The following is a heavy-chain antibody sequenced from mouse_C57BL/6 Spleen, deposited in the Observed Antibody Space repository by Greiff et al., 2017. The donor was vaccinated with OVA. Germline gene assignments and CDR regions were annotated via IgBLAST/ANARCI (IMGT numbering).Heavy chain of an antibody. V-gene: IGHV1-80*01. CDR1: GYAFSSYW. Sequence: LQESGAELVKPGASVKISCKASGYAFSSYWMNWVKQRPGKGLEWIGQIYPGDGDTNYNGKFKGKATLTADKSSSTAYMQLSSLTSEDSAVYFCARGVAWYFDVWGTGTTVTVSS. CDR2: IYPGDGDT. CDR3: ARGVAWYFDV. J-gene: IGHJ1*03. D-gene: IGHD1-1*01.